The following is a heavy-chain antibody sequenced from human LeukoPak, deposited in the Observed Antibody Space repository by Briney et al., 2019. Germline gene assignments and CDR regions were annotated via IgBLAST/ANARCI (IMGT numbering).Heavy chain of an antibody. J-gene: IGHJ6*02. CDR2: INSDGSST. CDR3: AKAVGYCSGGSCFRALDV. D-gene: IGHD2-15*01. Sequence: GGSLRLSCAASGFTFSNYAMSWVRQAPGKGLVWVSRINSDGSSTSYADSVKGRFTISRDNAKNTLYLQMNSLRAEDTAVYYCAKAVGYCSGGSCFRALDVWGQGTTVTVSS. V-gene: IGHV3-74*01. CDR1: GFTFSNYA.